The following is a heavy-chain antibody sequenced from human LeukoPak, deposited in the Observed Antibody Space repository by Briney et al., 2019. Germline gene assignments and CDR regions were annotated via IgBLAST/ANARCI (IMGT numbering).Heavy chain of an antibody. V-gene: IGHV1-18*01. J-gene: IGHJ6*03. CDR2: ISAYTGIT. D-gene: IGHD3-3*01. CDR3: ASPHPLRFLEWLPTGYYYYMDV. Sequence: GASVKVSCTTSNYTFTHYGITWVRQAPGQGLEWMGWISAYTGITSFAQKFQGRVTMTTDTSTSTAYMELRSLRSDDTAVYYCASPHPLRFLEWLPTGYYYYMDVWGKGTTVTVSS. CDR1: NYTFTHYG.